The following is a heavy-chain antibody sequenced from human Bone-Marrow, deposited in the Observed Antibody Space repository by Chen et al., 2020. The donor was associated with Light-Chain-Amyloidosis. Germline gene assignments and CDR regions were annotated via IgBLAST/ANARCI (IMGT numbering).Heavy chain of an antibody. Sequence: EVQLVESGGGVIQPGGSLRLSCVASGFTVSSHSVSWVRQAPGKGLEWLSVIFSGGNTHYADSVKRRFTISRDNSKSTLYLDMTNLRGEDTAVYYCARGGGHSYGYLDQWGQGTWVTVSS. CDR1: GFTVSSHS. CDR3: ARGGGHSYGYLDQ. J-gene: IGHJ4*02. V-gene: IGHV3-53*02. D-gene: IGHD5-18*01. CDR2: IFSGGNT.